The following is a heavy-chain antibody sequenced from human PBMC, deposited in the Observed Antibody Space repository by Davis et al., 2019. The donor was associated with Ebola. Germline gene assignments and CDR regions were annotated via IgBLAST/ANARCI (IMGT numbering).Heavy chain of an antibody. D-gene: IGHD3-3*01. Sequence: MPSETLSLICTVSGGSISTYYWSWIRQPPGKGLEWIGHIYYSGSTNYKSSLKSRVTISVDTSKNQFSLKLSSVTAADTAVYYRARVPRSYDFWSGRYSYHGVDVWGQGTTVTVS. CDR2: IYYSGST. J-gene: IGHJ6*02. CDR1: GGSISTYY. CDR3: ARVPRSYDFWSGRYSYHGVDV. V-gene: IGHV4-59*01.